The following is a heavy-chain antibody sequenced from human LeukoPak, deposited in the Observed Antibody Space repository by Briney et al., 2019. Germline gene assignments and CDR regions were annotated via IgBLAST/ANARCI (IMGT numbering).Heavy chain of an antibody. V-gene: IGHV3-74*03. Sequence: GGSLRLSCAASGFTFSSTWMHWVRQPPGKGLVWVARITSDGSSTTYAESVKGRFTISRDNAKNSLYLQMNSLRAEDTAVYYCARDSPTYNWNYVGGASVDAFDIWGQGTMVTVSS. CDR2: ITSDGSST. CDR3: ARDSPTYNWNYVGGASVDAFDI. D-gene: IGHD1-7*01. CDR1: GFTFSSTW. J-gene: IGHJ3*02.